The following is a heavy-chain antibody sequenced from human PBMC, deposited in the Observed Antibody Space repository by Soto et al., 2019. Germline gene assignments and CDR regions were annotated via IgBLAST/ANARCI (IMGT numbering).Heavy chain of an antibody. CDR1: GFTFSSYA. J-gene: IGHJ5*02. V-gene: IGHV3-23*01. CDR2: ISGSGGST. Sequence: GGSLRLSCAASGFTFSSYAMSWVRQAPGKGLEWVSAISGSGGSTYYADSVKGRFTISRDNSKNTLYLQMNSLRAEDTAVYHCAKDREVPAAFNWFDPWGQGTLVTVSS. CDR3: AKDREVPAAFNWFDP. D-gene: IGHD2-2*01.